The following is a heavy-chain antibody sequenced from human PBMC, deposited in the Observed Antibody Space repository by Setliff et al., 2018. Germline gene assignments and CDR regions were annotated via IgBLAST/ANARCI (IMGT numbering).Heavy chain of an antibody. CDR2: FYHSGSM. Sequence: SETLSLTCTASGGSISSSYWSWIRQPPGKGLEWIGYFYHSGSMNYSPSHKGRVTMSGGTSNNQHSLKLTSVSAADTAVYYCARDYYYASGNSHIYYMDGWGKGTAVTVSS. CDR3: ARDYYYASGNSHIYYMDG. D-gene: IGHD3-10*01. J-gene: IGHJ6*03. V-gene: IGHV4-59*12. CDR1: GGSISSSY.